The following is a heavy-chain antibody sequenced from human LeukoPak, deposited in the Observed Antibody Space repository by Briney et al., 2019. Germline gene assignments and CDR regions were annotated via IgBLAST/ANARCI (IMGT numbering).Heavy chain of an antibody. J-gene: IGHJ3*02. CDR3: VRDVHWAFDM. CDR2: IRSDGDD. Sequence: GGSLRLSCAASGFTFSSDPMNWVRQAPGKGLEWISNIRSDGDDFYADTVKGRFTISRDNAKNSLYLQMNSLKEEDTAVYYCVRDVHWAFDMWGQGKMVTVSP. CDR1: GFTFSSDP. V-gene: IGHV3-48*02. D-gene: IGHD6-6*01.